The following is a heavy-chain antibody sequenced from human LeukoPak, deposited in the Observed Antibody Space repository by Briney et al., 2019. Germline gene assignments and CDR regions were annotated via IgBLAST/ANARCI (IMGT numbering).Heavy chain of an antibody. CDR3: ARDAAAQQLVHYFDY. D-gene: IGHD6-13*01. CDR2: IGTSGAST. Sequence: GGSLRLSCAASGFTFSSYAMSWVRQAPGKGLEWVSAIGTSGASTYYADSVKGRFTISRDNSRNTVYLQMNSLRADDTAVYYCARDAAAQQLVHYFDYWGQGNLVTVSS. J-gene: IGHJ4*02. CDR1: GFTFSSYA. V-gene: IGHV3-23*01.